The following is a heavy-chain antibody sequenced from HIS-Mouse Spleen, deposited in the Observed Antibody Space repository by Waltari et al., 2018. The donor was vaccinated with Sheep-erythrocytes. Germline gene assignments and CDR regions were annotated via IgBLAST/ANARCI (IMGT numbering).Heavy chain of an antibody. D-gene: IGHD6-19*01. V-gene: IGHV4-34*01. J-gene: IGHJ3*02. CDR3: ALSVDLAGAFDI. CDR1: GGSFSGSY. Sequence: QVQLQQWGAGLLKPSETLSLTCAVYGGSFSGSYWRWSRQPPGKGLEWIGEINHSGSTNYNPSLKSRVTISVDTSKNQFSLKLSSVTAADTAVYYCALSVDLAGAFDIWGQGTMVTVSS. CDR2: INHSGST.